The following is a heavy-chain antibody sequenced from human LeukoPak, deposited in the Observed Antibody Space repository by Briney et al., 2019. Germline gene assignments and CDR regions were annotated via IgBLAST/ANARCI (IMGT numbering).Heavy chain of an antibody. D-gene: IGHD4-17*01. CDR2: IKKGGSEK. Sequence: GGSLRLSCAASGFTVSRNYMNWVRQAPGKGLEWVANIKKGGSEKYYVDSVKGRFTISRDNAKNALYLQMNSLRAEDTAVYYCARGLYGDAYYYYYMDVWGKGTTVTVSS. CDR3: ARGLYGDAYYYYYMDV. J-gene: IGHJ6*03. CDR1: GFTVSRNY. V-gene: IGHV3-7*01.